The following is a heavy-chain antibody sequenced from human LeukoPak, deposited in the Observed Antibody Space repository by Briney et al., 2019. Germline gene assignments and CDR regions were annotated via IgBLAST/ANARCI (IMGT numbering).Heavy chain of an antibody. D-gene: IGHD3-10*01. J-gene: IGHJ5*02. CDR3: AKSLYGSGSYYNWFDP. CDR2: IYHSGTT. V-gene: IGHV4-38-2*02. CDR1: GYSISSGYF. Sequence: SETLSLTCTVSGYSISSGYFWGWIRQPPGKGLEWIGSIYHSGTTYYNPSLKSRVTISVDTSKNQFSLKLSSVTAADTAVYYCAKSLYGSGSYYNWFDPWGQGTLVTVSS.